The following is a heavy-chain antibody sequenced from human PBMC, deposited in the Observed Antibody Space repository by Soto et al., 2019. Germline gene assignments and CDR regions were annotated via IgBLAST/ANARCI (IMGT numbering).Heavy chain of an antibody. CDR3: AKVQEDIVLLVALDY. V-gene: IGHV3-30*18. Sequence: QVQLVESGGRVVQPGRSLRLSCAASGFDFSNYVLHWVRQAPGKGLEWVAVMSFDGSDIYYADSVKGRFTISRDNSKNTLYLQMNNLRPEDTAVYYCAKVQEDIVLLVALDYWGQGTLVTVSS. J-gene: IGHJ4*02. CDR2: MSFDGSDI. D-gene: IGHD2-8*01. CDR1: GFDFSNYV.